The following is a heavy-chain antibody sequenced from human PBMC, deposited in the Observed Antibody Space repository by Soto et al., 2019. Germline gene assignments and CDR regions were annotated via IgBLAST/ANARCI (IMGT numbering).Heavy chain of an antibody. J-gene: IGHJ4*02. CDR2: IYWDDDK. Sequence: QVTLVESGPTRVKPTQTLTLACTLCGFSLATTGVSVGSVRHPPGKALERLALIYWDDDKRYSPSLRSRLTVTKDTSRNQVVLTMTNMDPVDTATYYCAHRVGLQGNWNGGYFDFWGQGALVTVSS. CDR3: AHRVGLQGNWNGGYFDF. V-gene: IGHV2-5*02. CDR1: GFSLATTGVS. D-gene: IGHD1-1*01.